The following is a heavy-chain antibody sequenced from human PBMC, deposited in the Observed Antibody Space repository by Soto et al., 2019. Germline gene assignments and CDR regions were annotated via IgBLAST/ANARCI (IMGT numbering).Heavy chain of an antibody. CDR3: ARMENDYGDKPFDY. J-gene: IGHJ4*02. D-gene: IGHD4-17*01. V-gene: IGHV4-59*01. Sequence: TSETLSLTCTVSGGSISSYYWSWIRQPPGKGLEWIGYIYYSGSTNYNPSLKSRVTISVDTSKNQFSLKLSSVTAADTAVYYCARMENDYGDKPFDYWGQGTLVTVSS. CDR2: IYYSGST. CDR1: GGSISSYY.